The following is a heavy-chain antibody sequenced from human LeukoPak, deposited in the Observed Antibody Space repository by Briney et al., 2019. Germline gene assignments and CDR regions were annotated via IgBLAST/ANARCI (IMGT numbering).Heavy chain of an antibody. CDR1: GASISSYY. CDR2: IYYSGST. Sequence: SETLSLTCAVSGASISSYYWGWIRQPPGKGLEYIGYIYYSGSTNYNPSLQSRVTISVDTSKIHFSLRLTSVPAPDTAVYYCARRGGGHTFDIWGQGTLVTVSS. D-gene: IGHD3-16*01. CDR3: ARRGGGHTFDI. V-gene: IGHV4-59*08. J-gene: IGHJ3*02.